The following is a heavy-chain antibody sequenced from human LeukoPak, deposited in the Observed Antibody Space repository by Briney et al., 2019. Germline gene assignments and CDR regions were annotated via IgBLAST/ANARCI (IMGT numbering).Heavy chain of an antibody. J-gene: IGHJ4*02. CDR2: IRYDESNK. CDR1: GFTFSSYG. Sequence: GGSLRLSCAASGFTFSSYGMHWVRQAPGKGLEWVSFIRYDESNKYYADSVRGRFTISRDNSKNTLYLQMNSLRAEDTAVYYCAREILAPGKTHDYWGQGTLVTVSS. V-gene: IGHV3-30*02. CDR3: AREILAPGKTHDY.